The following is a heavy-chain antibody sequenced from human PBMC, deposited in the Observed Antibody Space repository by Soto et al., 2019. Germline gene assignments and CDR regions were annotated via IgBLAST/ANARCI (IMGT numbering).Heavy chain of an antibody. CDR1: GYTLSELS. Sequence: ASVKVSCKVSGYTLSELSMHWVRQAPGKGLEWMGGFDPEDGETIYAQKFQGRVTMTEDTSTDTAYMELSSLRSEDTAVYYCATGVAEYCSSTSCYVFDYWGQGTLVTVSS. J-gene: IGHJ4*02. CDR3: ATGVAEYCSSTSCYVFDY. CDR2: FDPEDGET. D-gene: IGHD2-2*01. V-gene: IGHV1-24*01.